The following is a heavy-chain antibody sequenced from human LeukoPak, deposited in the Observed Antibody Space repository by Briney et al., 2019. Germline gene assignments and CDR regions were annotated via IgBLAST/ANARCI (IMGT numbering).Heavy chain of an antibody. Sequence: PSETLSLTCTVSGGSISSSSYYWGWIRQPPGKGLEWIGSIYYSGSTYYNPSLKSRVTISVDTSKNQFSLKLSSVTAADTAVYYCARTIIAAFAPRGGAFDYWGQGTLVTVSS. CDR1: GGSISSSSYY. CDR2: IYYSGST. CDR3: ARTIIAAFAPRGGAFDY. V-gene: IGHV4-39*01. J-gene: IGHJ4*02. D-gene: IGHD6-6*01.